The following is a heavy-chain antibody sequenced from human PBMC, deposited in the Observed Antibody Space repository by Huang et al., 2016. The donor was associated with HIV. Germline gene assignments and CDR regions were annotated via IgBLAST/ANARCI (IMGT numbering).Heavy chain of an antibody. D-gene: IGHD3-10*01. Sequence: QVQLVQSGAEVKRPGASLKVSCKTSGFTFTNYGFSWVRQAPGQGLEWFGWVRANSGDINDEWKFEGRVAMTTDRTSGTAYMELRRLTSDDTATYYCVRESLYFGDFLFDHWGQGTPVTVSA. CDR1: GFTFTNYG. J-gene: IGHJ4*02. CDR2: VRANSGDI. CDR3: VRESLYFGDFLFDH. V-gene: IGHV1-18*04.